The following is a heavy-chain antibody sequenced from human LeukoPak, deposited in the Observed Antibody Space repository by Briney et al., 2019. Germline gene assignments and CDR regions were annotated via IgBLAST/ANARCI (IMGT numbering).Heavy chain of an antibody. V-gene: IGHV3-7*01. CDR1: GFTFSNYW. J-gene: IGHJ4*02. D-gene: IGHD3-22*01. Sequence: GGSLRLSCAASGFTFSNYWMGWVRQAPGRGLEWVANINEDGSEKYYVDSVKGRFTISRDNGRNSLYLQINSLRAEDTAVFYCARGGYYSAWAEDYWGQGTLVTVSS. CDR3: ARGGYYSAWAEDY. CDR2: INEDGSEK.